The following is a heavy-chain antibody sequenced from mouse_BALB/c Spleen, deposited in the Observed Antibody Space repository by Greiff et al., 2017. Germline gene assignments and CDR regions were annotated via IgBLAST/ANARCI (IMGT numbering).Heavy chain of an antibody. D-gene: IGHD2-4*01. V-gene: IGHV7-1*02. CDR1: GFTFSDFN. J-gene: IGHJ2*01. Sequence: EVMLVESGGGLVQPGGSLRLSCATSGFTFSDFNMEWVRQPPGKRLEWIAASRNKANDYTTEYSASVKGRFIVSRDTSQSILYLQMNALRAEDTAIYYGARDARDDYDGTFDYWGQGTTLTVSS. CDR3: ARDARDDYDGTFDY. CDR2: SRNKANDYTT.